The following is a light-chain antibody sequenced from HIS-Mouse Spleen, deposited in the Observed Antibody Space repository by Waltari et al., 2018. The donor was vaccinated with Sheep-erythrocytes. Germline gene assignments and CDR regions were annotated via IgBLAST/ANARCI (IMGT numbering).Light chain of an antibody. Sequence: AIQLTQSPSSLSASVGDRVTITCRASQGISSALACYQQKPGKAPKLLIYDASSLESGVPSRFSGSGSGTDFTLTISSLQPEDFATYYCQQFNSYPHGYTFGQGTKLEIK. J-gene: IGKJ2*01. CDR1: QGISSA. V-gene: IGKV1-13*02. CDR2: DAS. CDR3: QQFNSYPHGYT.